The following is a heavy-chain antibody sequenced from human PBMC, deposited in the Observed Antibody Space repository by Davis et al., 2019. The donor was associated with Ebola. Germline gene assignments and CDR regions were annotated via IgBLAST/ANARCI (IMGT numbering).Heavy chain of an antibody. V-gene: IGHV3-23*01. J-gene: IGHJ4*02. D-gene: IGHD3-22*01. CDR1: GFTFSSYA. CDR2: ISGSGGST. CDR3: AKATYYYDSSGYRRCSYFDY. Sequence: PGGSLRLSCAASGFTFSSYAMSWVRQAPGKGLEWVSAISGSGGSTYYADSVKGRFTISRDNCKNPLYLQMNSLRAEDTAVYYCAKATYYYDSSGYRRCSYFDYWGQGTLVTVSS.